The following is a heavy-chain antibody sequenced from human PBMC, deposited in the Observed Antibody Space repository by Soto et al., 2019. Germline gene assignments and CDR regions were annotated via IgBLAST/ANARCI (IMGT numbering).Heavy chain of an antibody. D-gene: IGHD3-3*01. CDR1: GGTFSSYA. V-gene: IGHV1-69*06. J-gene: IGHJ4*02. Sequence: SVKVSCKASGGTFSSYAISWVRQAPGQGLEWMGGIIPIFGTANYAQKFQGRVTITADKSKNQFSLKLSSVTAADTAVYYCARGANSGVVIKSYYFDYWGQGTLVTVSS. CDR2: IIPIFGTA. CDR3: ARGANSGVVIKSYYFDY.